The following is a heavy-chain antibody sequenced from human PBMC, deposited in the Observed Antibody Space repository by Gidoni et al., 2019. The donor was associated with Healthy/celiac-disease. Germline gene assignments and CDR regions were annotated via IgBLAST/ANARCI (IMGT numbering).Heavy chain of an antibody. J-gene: IGHJ4*02. CDR3: ARDRVAAAGTMGY. Sequence: EVQLVESVGGLVKPGGHLRLSCAASGFTFSRYSMNWVRQAPGTGLECVSSISSSSSYIYYAVSVKGRFTISRDNAKNSLYLQMNSLRAEDTAVYYCARDRVAAAGTMGYWGQGTLVTVSS. V-gene: IGHV3-21*06. CDR2: ISSSSSYI. CDR1: GFTFSRYS. D-gene: IGHD6-13*01.